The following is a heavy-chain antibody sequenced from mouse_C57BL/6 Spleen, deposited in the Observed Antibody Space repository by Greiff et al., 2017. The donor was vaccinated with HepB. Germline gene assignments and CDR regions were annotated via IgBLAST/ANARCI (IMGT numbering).Heavy chain of an antibody. Sequence: QVQLQQSGAELARPGASVKLSCKASGYTFTSYGISWVKQRTGQGLEWIGEIYPRSSNTYYNEKFKGKATLTADKTSSTAYMELRSLTSEDSAVYFCARAPPQVGGFAYWGQGTLVTVSA. J-gene: IGHJ3*01. CDR1: GYTFTSYG. D-gene: IGHD1-1*01. CDR2: IYPRSSNT. V-gene: IGHV1-81*01. CDR3: ARAPPQVGGFAY.